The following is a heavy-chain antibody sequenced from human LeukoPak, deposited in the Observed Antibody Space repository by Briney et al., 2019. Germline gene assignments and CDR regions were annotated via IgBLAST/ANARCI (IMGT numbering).Heavy chain of an antibody. Sequence: ASVKVSCKASGYTFTGYYMHWVRQAPGQGLEWMGWINPNSGGTNYAQKFQGRVTMTRDTSISTAYMELSRLRSDDTAVYYCARYSRPYYYDSSGYSDPFDYWGQGTLVTVSS. CDR1: GYTFTGYY. J-gene: IGHJ4*02. V-gene: IGHV1-2*02. CDR2: INPNSGGT. CDR3: ARYSRPYYYDSSGYSDPFDY. D-gene: IGHD3-22*01.